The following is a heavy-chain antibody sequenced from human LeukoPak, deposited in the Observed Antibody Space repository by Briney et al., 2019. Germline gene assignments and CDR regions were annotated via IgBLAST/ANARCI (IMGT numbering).Heavy chain of an antibody. D-gene: IGHD2-15*01. V-gene: IGHV3-48*01. CDR3: ARDHTVGAAFDY. J-gene: IGHJ4*02. CDR1: GFTFSSYS. CDR2: ISGSSSTI. Sequence: GGSLRLSCAASGFTFSSYSMNWVRQAPGKGLEWVSYISGSSSTIYYADSVKGRFTISRDNAKNSLYLQMNSLRAEDTAVYYCARDHTVGAAFDYWGQGTLVTVSS.